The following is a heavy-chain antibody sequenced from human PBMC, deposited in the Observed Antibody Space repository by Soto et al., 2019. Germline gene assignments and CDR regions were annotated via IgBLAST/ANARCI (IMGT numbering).Heavy chain of an antibody. J-gene: IGHJ4*02. CDR1: GFIFSRYT. Sequence: QVQVVESGGGVVQPGRSLRLSCAGSGFIFSRYTMYWVRQAPGKGLEWVAVISYDGSNEYYADSVKGRFTISRDNSKDTLYLQMYSLRVDDTAVYYCARNYDSSAYTPIGYWGQGTLVTVSS. CDR3: ARNYDSSAYTPIGY. V-gene: IGHV3-30*04. CDR2: ISYDGSNE. D-gene: IGHD3-22*01.